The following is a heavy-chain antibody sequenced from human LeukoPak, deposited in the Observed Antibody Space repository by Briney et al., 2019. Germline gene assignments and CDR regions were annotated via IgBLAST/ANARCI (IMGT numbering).Heavy chain of an antibody. D-gene: IGHD4-17*01. J-gene: IGHJ4*02. CDR2: IYSGGST. CDR1: GFTVSSNY. V-gene: IGHV3-66*01. Sequence: GGSLRLSCAASGFTVSSNYMSWVRQAPGKGLEWVSVIYSGGSTYYADSVKGRFTISRDNSKNTLYLQMNSLRAEDTAVYYCAKDYGDYPSSFDYWGQGTLVTVSS. CDR3: AKDYGDYPSSFDY.